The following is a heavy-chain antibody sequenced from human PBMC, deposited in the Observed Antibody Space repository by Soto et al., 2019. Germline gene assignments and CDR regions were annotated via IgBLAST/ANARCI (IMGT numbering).Heavy chain of an antibody. Sequence: QVQLVQSGAEVKEPGASVKVSCKASGYTFTNYGLNWVRQAPGQGLEWMGWISVDNGNTNYAQKFQGRVTMTTDTSTSTAYKELRILRYDDAAVYYCGSYGRSGYYFDSWGQGTLVTVSA. CDR3: GSYGRSGYYFDS. V-gene: IGHV1-18*01. D-gene: IGHD3-22*01. J-gene: IGHJ4*02. CDR1: GYTFTNYG. CDR2: ISVDNGNT.